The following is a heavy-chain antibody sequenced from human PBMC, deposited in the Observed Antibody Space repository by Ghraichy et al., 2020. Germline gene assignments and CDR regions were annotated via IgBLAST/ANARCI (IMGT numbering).Heavy chain of an antibody. V-gene: IGHV4-59*01. CDR2: IYYSGST. CDR3: ARHQLGYGRNWFDP. Sequence: SLTCTVSGGSISSYYWSWIRQPPGKGLEWIGYIYYSGSTNYNPSLKSRVTISVDTSKNQFSLKLSSVTAADTAVYYCARHQLGYGRNWFDPWGQGTLVTVSS. D-gene: IGHD2-2*01. J-gene: IGHJ5*02. CDR1: GGSISSYY.